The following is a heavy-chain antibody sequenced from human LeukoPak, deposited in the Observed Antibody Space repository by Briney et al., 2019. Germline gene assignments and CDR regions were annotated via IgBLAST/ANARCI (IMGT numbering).Heavy chain of an antibody. J-gene: IGHJ4*02. D-gene: IGHD1-26*01. Sequence: GETLRLSCAASGFTFSSHGMNWVRQAPGKGLEWVLGISGSGGSRSYADSVKGRFTISRDNLRNTVSLQMRGLRAEDTAVYYCAKGHRESGSYLGYFDYWGQGTVVTVSS. CDR1: GFTFSSHG. CDR2: ISGSGGSR. V-gene: IGHV3-23*01. CDR3: AKGHRESGSYLGYFDY.